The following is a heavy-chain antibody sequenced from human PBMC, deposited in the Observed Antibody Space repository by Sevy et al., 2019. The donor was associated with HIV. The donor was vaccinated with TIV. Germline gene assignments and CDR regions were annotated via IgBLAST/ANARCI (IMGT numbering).Heavy chain of an antibody. V-gene: IGHV3-23*01. CDR2: ISGSGGST. J-gene: IGHJ6*02. CDR1: GFIFSTYA. CDR3: AKGDRTFYGLDV. Sequence: GGSLRLSCAASGFIFSTYAMSWVRKPPGKGLEWVSAISGSGGSTYNADSMKGRFTISRDNSKNTLYLQMNSLRVDDTAVYYCAKGDRTFYGLDVWGQGTTVTVSS.